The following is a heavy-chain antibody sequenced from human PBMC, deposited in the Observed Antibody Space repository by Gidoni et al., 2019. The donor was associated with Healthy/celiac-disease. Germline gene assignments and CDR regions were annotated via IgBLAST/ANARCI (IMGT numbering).Heavy chain of an antibody. D-gene: IGHD6-13*01. CDR3: ARSRRYSSSWPPYDAFDI. V-gene: IGHV3-21*01. CDR2: ISSSSSYI. Sequence: EVQLVESGGGLVKPGGSLRLSCAASGFTFTSYSMNWVRQAPGKGLEWVSSISSSSSYIYYADSVKGRFTISRDNAKNSLYLQMNSLRAEDTAVYYCARSRRYSSSWPPYDAFDIWGQGTMVTVSS. CDR1: GFTFTSYS. J-gene: IGHJ3*02.